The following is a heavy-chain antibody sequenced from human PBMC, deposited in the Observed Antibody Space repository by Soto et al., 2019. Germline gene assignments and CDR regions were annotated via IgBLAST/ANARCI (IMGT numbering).Heavy chain of an antibody. D-gene: IGHD2-2*01. CDR3: ATLLGFHQHYNFGIDV. Sequence: QMQLQESGPELVKPSHTLSLICTVSGYSMTSGGYYWSWIRHLPGNGLEWVGYISYSGGTQFNPSFRVRLSMSVATSNNKFSLRLSPVSAADTAVYYFATLLGFHQHYNFGIDVCGHGSTVTVSS. J-gene: IGHJ6*02. V-gene: IGHV4-31*03. CDR2: ISYSGGT. CDR1: GYSMTSGGYY.